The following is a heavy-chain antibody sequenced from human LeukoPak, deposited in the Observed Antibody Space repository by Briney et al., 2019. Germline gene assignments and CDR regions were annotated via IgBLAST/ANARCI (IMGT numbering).Heavy chain of an antibody. J-gene: IGHJ4*02. CDR1: GGSFRGYY. Sequence: PSETLSLTCAVYGGSFRGYYWSWIRQPPGKGLEWIGEINRSGSTNYNPSLKSRVTISVDTSKNQFSLKLSSVTAADTAVYCCVIGYYYHYWGQGTLVTVSS. CDR3: VIGYYYHY. V-gene: IGHV4-34*01. CDR2: INRSGST.